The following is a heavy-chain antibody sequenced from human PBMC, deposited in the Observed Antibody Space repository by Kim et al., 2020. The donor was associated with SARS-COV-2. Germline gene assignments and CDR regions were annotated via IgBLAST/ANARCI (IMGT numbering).Heavy chain of an antibody. CDR2: IRIGRSKR. Sequence: WGSLRLSCAASGFMCSSYRMHWVRQAPGKGLEWVTAIRIGRSKRYYADSGQGRFSISRDNSKNTLYLQMNSLRAEDTAAYSCAKVGSNRRSLCVW. J-gene: IGHJ3*01. CDR3: AKVGSNRRSLCV. CDR1: GFMCSSYR. V-gene: IGHV3-33*03. D-gene: IGHD2-2*01.